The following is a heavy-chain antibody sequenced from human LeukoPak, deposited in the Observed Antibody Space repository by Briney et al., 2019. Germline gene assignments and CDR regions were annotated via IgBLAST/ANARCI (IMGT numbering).Heavy chain of an antibody. D-gene: IGHD1-7*01. CDR3: ARDNWNYGSSMDV. CDR2: IYYSGST. V-gene: IGHV4-59*01. Sequence: SETLSLTCSVSGGSISSYYWSWIRQPPGKGLEWIGYIYYSGSTNYNPSFKSRVTISVDTSKNQFSLKLSSVTAADTAVYYCARDNWNYGSSMDVWGQGTTVTVSS. CDR1: GGSISSYY. J-gene: IGHJ6*02.